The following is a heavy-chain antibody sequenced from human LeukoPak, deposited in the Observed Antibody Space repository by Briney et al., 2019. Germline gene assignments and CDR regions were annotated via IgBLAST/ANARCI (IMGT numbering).Heavy chain of an antibody. CDR2: ISFDGSEK. Sequence: PGRSLRLSCATSGFTFTTYGMHWVRQAPGKGLEWVALISFDGSEKYYAESVKGRFTISRDNAKNSLYLQMNSLRAEDTAVYYCARDGCPGGVCYTREYYNYYYMDVWGKGTTVTVSS. V-gene: IGHV3-30*03. D-gene: IGHD2-8*02. J-gene: IGHJ6*03. CDR1: GFTFTTYG. CDR3: ARDGCPGGVCYTREYYNYYYMDV.